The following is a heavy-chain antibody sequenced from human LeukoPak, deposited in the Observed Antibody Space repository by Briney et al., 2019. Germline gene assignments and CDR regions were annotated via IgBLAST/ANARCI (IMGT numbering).Heavy chain of an antibody. CDR1: GFTFSIYS. CDR2: IKEDGSET. J-gene: IGHJ4*02. D-gene: IGHD5-24*01. CDR3: ARETPRRGETRDGYR. Sequence: PGGSLMLSCAASGFTFSIYSMNWVRQVPGKGLECLANIKEDGSETYYADSVKGRFTISRDNPKNLLFLQINSLRVEDTAVYYCARETPRRGETRDGYRWGQGTLVTVSS. V-gene: IGHV3-7*01.